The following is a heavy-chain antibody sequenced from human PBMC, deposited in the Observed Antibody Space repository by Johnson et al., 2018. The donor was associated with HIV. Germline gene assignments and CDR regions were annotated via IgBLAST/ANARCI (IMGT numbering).Heavy chain of an antibody. CDR2: ISSSGNTI. V-gene: IGHV3-11*04. Sequence: QVQLVESGGGWVKPGGSLRLSCAASRFTFSDYYMTWIRQAPGKGLEWVSYISSSGNTIYYADSVKGRFTISRDNSKNTLYLQMNSLRAEDTAVYYCAKVYSSSVPAPGIWGQGTMVTVSS. CDR3: AKVYSSSVPAPGI. D-gene: IGHD6-6*01. J-gene: IGHJ3*02. CDR1: RFTFSDYY.